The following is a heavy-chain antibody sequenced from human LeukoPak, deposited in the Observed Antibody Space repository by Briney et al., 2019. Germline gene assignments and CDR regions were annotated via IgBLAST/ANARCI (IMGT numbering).Heavy chain of an antibody. CDR3: ARGTQTGYISGWHEG. J-gene: IGHJ4*02. D-gene: IGHD6-19*01. CDR2: IDPSDSYT. V-gene: IGHV5-10-1*01. CDR1: GFSFTSYW. Sequence: PGESLTISCKAYGFSFTSYWIRWVRQMPGKGLEWMGRIDPSDSYTNYSPSFQGHVTISADKSITTAYLQWSSLKASDTAMYYCARGTQTGYISGWHEGWGLGTQVTVSS.